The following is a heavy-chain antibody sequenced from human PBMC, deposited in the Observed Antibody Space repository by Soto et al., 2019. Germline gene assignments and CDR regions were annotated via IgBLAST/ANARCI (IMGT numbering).Heavy chain of an antibody. CDR1: GGSISSGDYY. V-gene: IGHV4-30-4*01. Sequence: PSETLSLTCTVSGGSISSGDYYWSWIRQPPGKGLEWIGYIYYSGSTYYNPSLKSRVTISVDTSKNQFSLELSSVTAADTAVYYCARASTYYYGSGSYWNGMDVWGQGTTVTVSS. D-gene: IGHD3-10*01. CDR2: IYYSGST. CDR3: ARASTYYYGSGSYWNGMDV. J-gene: IGHJ6*02.